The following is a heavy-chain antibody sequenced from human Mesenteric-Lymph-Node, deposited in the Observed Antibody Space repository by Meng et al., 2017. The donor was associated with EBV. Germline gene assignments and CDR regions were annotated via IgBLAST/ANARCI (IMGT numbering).Heavy chain of an antibody. CDR2: INSGATTN. Sequence: EVQLAEARGGLFPPGGSLRRAWGASGFTCRSHWMHWVRQGPGKGLVCVARINSGATTNNYADSVQGRFTISRDNAKNTLYLQMNSRRAEDTAVYYCVRLRGWYFDLWGRGTLVTVSS. D-gene: IGHD3-10*01. V-gene: IGHV3-74*01. J-gene: IGHJ2*01. CDR3: VRLRGWYFDL. CDR1: GFTCRSHW.